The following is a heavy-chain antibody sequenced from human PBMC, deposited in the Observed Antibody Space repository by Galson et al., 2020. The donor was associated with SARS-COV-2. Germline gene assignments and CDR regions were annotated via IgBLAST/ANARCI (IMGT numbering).Heavy chain of an antibody. CDR2: IYHSGST. V-gene: IGHV4-38-2*02. CDR3: GYGYSSSWYMG. Sequence: SETLSLTCTVPGYSISSGYYWGWIRQPPGKGLEWMGSIYHSGSTYYNPSLKSRVTISVDTSKNQFSLKLSSVTAADTAVYYCGYGYSSSWYMGWGQGTLVTVSS. CDR1: GYSISSGYY. D-gene: IGHD6-13*01. J-gene: IGHJ4*02.